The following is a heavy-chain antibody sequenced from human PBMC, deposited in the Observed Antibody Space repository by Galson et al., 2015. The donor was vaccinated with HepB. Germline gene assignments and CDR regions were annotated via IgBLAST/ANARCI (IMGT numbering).Heavy chain of an antibody. V-gene: IGHV4-59*01. J-gene: IGHJ5*02. CDR1: GGSMSGYY. CDR3: ASGEGPVGSDP. CDR2: IYNSETT. D-gene: IGHD7-27*01. Sequence: LSLTCTVSGGSMSGYYWSWIRQPPGRRLEWIGYIYNSETTNYNPSLKSRVTISVDTSKTQFSLKLSSLTAGDTAVYFCASGEGPVGSDPWGQGTQVTVSS.